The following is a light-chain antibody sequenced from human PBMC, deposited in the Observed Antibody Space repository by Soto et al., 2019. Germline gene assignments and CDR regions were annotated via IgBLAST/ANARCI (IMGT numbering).Light chain of an antibody. CDR2: GAS. J-gene: IGKJ1*01. CDR3: QQYGSSPGWT. CDR1: QSVSSSY. Sequence: SVLMQSPGTLALSPGERATLSCRAIQSVSSSYLAWYQQKPGQAPRLLIYGASSRATGIPDRFSGSGSGTDFTLTISRLEPEDFAVYYCQQYGSSPGWTFGQGTKVDIK. V-gene: IGKV3-20*01.